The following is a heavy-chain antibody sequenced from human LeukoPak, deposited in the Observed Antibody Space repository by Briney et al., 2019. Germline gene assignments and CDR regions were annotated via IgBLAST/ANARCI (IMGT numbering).Heavy chain of an antibody. CDR2: IYTSGST. CDR1: GGSISSYY. CDR3: ARSYGSGSYYLMNWFDP. V-gene: IGHV4-4*07. D-gene: IGHD3-10*01. J-gene: IGHJ5*02. Sequence: SETLSLTCTVSGGSISSYYWSWIRQPAGKGLEWIGRIYTSGSTNYNPSLKSRVTMSVDTSKNQFSLKLSSVTAADTAVYYCARSYGSGSYYLMNWFDPWGQGTLVTVSS.